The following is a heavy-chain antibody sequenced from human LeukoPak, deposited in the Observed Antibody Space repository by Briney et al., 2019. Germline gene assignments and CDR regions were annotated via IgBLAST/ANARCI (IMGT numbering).Heavy chain of an antibody. CDR1: GYTFTNYA. D-gene: IGHD1-26*01. V-gene: IGHV7-4-1*02. Sequence: GASVKVSCKASGYTFTNYAMNWVRQAPGQGLEWMGWINTNTGNPSYARGFTGRFVFSLDTSVGTAYLQISSLKAEDSALYYCARELKVGAYDYWGQGTLVTVSS. CDR2: INTNTGNP. J-gene: IGHJ4*02. CDR3: ARELKVGAYDY.